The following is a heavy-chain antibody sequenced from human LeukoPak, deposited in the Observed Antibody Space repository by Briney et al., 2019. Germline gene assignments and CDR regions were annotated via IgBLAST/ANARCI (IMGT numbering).Heavy chain of an antibody. CDR3: TRGAIGLPTDY. J-gene: IGHJ4*02. D-gene: IGHD2/OR15-2a*01. V-gene: IGHV3-64*02. Sequence: GGSLRLSCAASGFTFSDYVMFWVRQAPGKGLESVSTIKSSGASTYYADSVKGRFTISGDNSKNTLYLQMGSLRAEDTAVYYCTRGAIGLPTDYWGQGTLVTVSS. CDR1: GFTFSDYV. CDR2: IKSSGAST.